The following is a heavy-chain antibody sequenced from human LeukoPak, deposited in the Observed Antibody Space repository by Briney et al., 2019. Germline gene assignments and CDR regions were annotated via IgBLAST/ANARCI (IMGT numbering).Heavy chain of an antibody. CDR3: AGGDYYGSGSARRHWFDP. D-gene: IGHD3-10*01. J-gene: IGHJ5*02. Sequence: GGSLRLSCSASGFTFSSYCMNWVRQAPGKGLEWVANIEQHGNEKYYMDSVKGRFTISRGNAKNSLYLEMNSLRAEDTAVYYCAGGDYYGSGSARRHWFDPWGQGTLVTVSP. V-gene: IGHV3-7*04. CDR2: IEQHGNEK. CDR1: GFTFSSYC.